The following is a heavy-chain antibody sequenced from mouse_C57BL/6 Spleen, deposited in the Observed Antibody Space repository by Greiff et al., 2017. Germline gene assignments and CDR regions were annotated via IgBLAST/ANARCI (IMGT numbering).Heavy chain of an antibody. Sequence: VQLQQPGTELVKPGASVKLSCKASGYTFTGYWMHWVKQRPGQGLEWIGNINPSNGGTNYHEKFKSKATLTVNKSSSTANMQLSSLTSEDSAVYYCARRAVESYWYFDVWGTGPTVTVSS. D-gene: IGHD3-3*01. V-gene: IGHV1-53*01. CDR1: GYTFTGYW. J-gene: IGHJ1*03. CDR3: ARRAVESYWYFDV. CDR2: INPSNGGT.